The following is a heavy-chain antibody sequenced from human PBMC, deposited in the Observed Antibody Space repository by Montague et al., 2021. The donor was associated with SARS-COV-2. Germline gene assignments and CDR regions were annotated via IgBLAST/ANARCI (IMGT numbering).Heavy chain of an antibody. V-gene: IGHV3-48*03. Sequence: SRRLSWSASGFIFSSYEMNWVRQAPGKGLEWVSYISSSGSTIYYADSVKGRFTISRDNAKNSLYLQMNSLRAEDTAVYYCARGLPGLRARALFDYWGQGSLVTVSS. CDR3: ARGLPGLRARALFDY. J-gene: IGHJ4*02. D-gene: IGHD5-12*01. CDR2: ISSSGSTI. CDR1: GFIFSSYE.